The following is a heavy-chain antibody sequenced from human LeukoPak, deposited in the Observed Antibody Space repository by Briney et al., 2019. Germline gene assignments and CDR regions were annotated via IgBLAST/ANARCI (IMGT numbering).Heavy chain of an antibody. CDR2: INPNSGVT. CDR3: ARESLGSYKTVVIVARGHDAFDM. Sequence: SVKVSCKASGYIFSGFYIHWVRQAPGQGLEWMGWINPNSGVTNYAQKFQGRVTLTRDTSTSTVYMNVSNLRSEDTAVYYCARESLGSYKTVVIVARGHDAFDMWGQGTMVTVSS. D-gene: IGHD3-22*01. J-gene: IGHJ3*02. CDR1: GYIFSGFY. V-gene: IGHV1-2*02.